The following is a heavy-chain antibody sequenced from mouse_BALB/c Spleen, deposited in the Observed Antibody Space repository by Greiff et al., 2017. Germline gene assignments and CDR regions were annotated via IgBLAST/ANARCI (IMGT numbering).Heavy chain of an antibody. V-gene: IGHV5-6*01. Sequence: EVKLMESGGDLVKPGGSLKLSCAASGFTFSSYGMSWVRQTPDKRLEWVATISSGGSYTYYPDSVKGRFTISRDNAKNTLYLQMSSLKSEDTAMYYCARDTTVVAWYFDVWGAGTTVTVSS. CDR1: GFTFSSYG. CDR2: ISSGGSYT. J-gene: IGHJ1*01. D-gene: IGHD1-1*01. CDR3: ARDTTVVAWYFDV.